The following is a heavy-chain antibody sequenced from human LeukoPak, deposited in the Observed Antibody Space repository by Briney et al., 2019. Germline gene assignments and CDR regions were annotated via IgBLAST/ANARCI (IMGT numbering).Heavy chain of an antibody. Sequence: SQTLSLTCALSGDSVSSNSVAWNWIRQSPSRGLEWLVRTYYRSKLYYDYAVSVKSRMTISPDTSKNQFSLQLNSVTPEDTAVYYCARRRSSSSEFDHWGQGTLVTVSS. J-gene: IGHJ4*02. CDR1: GDSVSSNSVA. CDR3: ARRRSSSSEFDH. D-gene: IGHD6-6*01. V-gene: IGHV6-1*01. CDR2: TYYRSKLYY.